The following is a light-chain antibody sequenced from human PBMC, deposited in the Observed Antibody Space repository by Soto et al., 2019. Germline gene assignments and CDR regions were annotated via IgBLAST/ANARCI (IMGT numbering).Light chain of an antibody. CDR3: QQYNDWPPIT. Sequence: EIMRTQSPATLSVSPGERATLSCRASQSVGNNLACYQQKPGHTPRLLIYYASTRATGIPARFSGSGSGTEFTLTISSLQSEDCALYYCQQYNDWPPITFGQGTRLEIK. V-gene: IGKV3-15*01. J-gene: IGKJ5*01. CDR2: YAS. CDR1: QSVGNN.